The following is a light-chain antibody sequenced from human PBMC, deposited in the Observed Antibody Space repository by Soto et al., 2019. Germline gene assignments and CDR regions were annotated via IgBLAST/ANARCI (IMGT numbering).Light chain of an antibody. V-gene: IGKV3-15*01. CDR1: DTVATN. CDR3: QQYVKWSPLT. CDR2: GAS. J-gene: IGKJ1*01. Sequence: VMTQSPATLSVSPGERATLSCCAIDTVATNLSLYQQKPGQAPRLLISGASTRAAGSSDRFRGSGSGTEFTLTISSRRSEDSAVHYCQQYVKWSPLTFGQGTKVDIK.